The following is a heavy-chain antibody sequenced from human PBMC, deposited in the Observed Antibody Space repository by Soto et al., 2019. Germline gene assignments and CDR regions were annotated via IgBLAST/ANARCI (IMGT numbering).Heavy chain of an antibody. CDR3: VREGRGSFDF. D-gene: IGHD5-12*01. Sequence: PVGSLRLSCAASGFIFTNYAMNWVRQAPGKGLEWVSVIGGRGNSAYYADSVQGRFTISRDNSKNTLSLQMSSLTADDTAIYYCVREGRGSFDFWGRGTMVTVSS. V-gene: IGHV3-23*01. J-gene: IGHJ3*01. CDR1: GFIFTNYA. CDR2: IGGRGNSA.